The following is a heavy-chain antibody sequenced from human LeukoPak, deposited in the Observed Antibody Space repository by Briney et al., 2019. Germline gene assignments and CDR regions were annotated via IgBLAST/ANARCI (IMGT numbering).Heavy chain of an antibody. J-gene: IGHJ5*02. V-gene: IGHV3-74*01. CDR3: SRGTYPYSSDT. CDR2: INGDESRT. CDR1: GYTFSEYY. D-gene: IGHD3-10*01. Sequence: GGALRLSPAASGYTFSEYYIHCVREAPGRGLLWISHINGDESRTGYPDSVKGRFPISRDNAKNILYLQMNSLRAEDTAVYYCSRGTYPYSSDTWGQGALVTVSS.